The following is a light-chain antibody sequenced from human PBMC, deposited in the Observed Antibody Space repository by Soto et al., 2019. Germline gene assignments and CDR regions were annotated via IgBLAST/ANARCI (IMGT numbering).Light chain of an antibody. CDR3: QQYISAPLT. Sequence: DIVMTQSPDSLAVSLGERATINCKSSQSVLYSSNNKNYLAWSQQKPGQPPKLLISWASTRESGVPDRFSGSGSGTDFTLTISSLQAEDVAVYSCQQYISAPLTFGGGTKVEI. CDR1: QSVLYSSNNKNY. J-gene: IGKJ4*01. CDR2: WAS. V-gene: IGKV4-1*01.